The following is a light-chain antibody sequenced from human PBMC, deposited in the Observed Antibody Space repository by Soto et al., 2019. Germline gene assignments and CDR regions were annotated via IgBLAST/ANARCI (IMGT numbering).Light chain of an antibody. J-gene: IGLJ3*02. CDR3: CSYGGYFWV. CDR1: SSDVGAYDY. CDR2: DVS. Sequence: QSALTQPRSVSESPEQSVTISCTGTSSDVGAYDYVSWYQQHPGKAPKLMIYDVSKRPSGVPNRFSGSKSGNTASLTISGLQAEDEAADYCCSYGGYFWVFGGGTKLTVL. V-gene: IGLV2-11*01.